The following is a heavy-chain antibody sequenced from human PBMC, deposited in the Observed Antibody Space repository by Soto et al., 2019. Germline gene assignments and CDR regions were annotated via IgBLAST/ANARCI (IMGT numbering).Heavy chain of an antibody. CDR2: ISSTGTSM. CDR1: GFTFSSYE. V-gene: IGHV3-48*03. CDR3: ARGTHFIDY. Sequence: VQLVESGGDLVQPGGSLRLSCAASGFTFSSYEMNWVRQAPGKGLEWVSYISSTGTSMYYADSVKGLFTISRDNAKNSLHRQLNSLRDEDTAVYYGARGTHFIDYWGQGTLVSVSA. J-gene: IGHJ4*02. D-gene: IGHD3-10*01.